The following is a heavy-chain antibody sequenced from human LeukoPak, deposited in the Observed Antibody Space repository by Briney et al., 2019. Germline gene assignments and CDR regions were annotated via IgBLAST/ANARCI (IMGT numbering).Heavy chain of an antibody. V-gene: IGHV4-39*07. D-gene: IGHD2-2*01. J-gene: IGHJ4*02. CDR3: ARVVPAATYFDH. CDR1: GGSISSSSYY. CDR2: IYYSGST. Sequence: SETLSLTCTVSGGSISSSSYYWGWIRQPPGKGLEWIGSIYYSGSTYYNPSLKSRVTISVDTSKNQFSLKLSSVTAADTAVYYCARVVPAATYFDHWGQGTLVTVSS.